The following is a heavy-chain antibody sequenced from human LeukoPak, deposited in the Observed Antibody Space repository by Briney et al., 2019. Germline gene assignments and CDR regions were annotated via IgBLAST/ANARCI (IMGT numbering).Heavy chain of an antibody. CDR2: IYYSKNT. CDR1: GGSISSSSAY. V-gene: IGHV4-39*01. Sequence: SETLSLTCTVSGGSISSSSAYWGWIRQPPGKGLEWIGSIYYSKNTYYNPSLKSRVTISADTSKNQFSLTLGSVSATDTAVYYCVSPRGFSYGHFDYWGQGTLVTVSS. CDR3: VSPRGFSYGHFDY. D-gene: IGHD5-18*01. J-gene: IGHJ4*02.